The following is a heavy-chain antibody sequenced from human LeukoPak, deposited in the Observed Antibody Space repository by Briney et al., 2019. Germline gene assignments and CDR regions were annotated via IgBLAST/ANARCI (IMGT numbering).Heavy chain of an antibody. CDR1: GFTFSSYA. Sequence: GGSLRLSCAASGFTFSSYAMSWVRQAPGKGLEWVSAISGSGGSTYYADSVKGRFTISRDNSKNTLYLQMNSLRAEDTAVYYCARVPSKGYDSSGYYYAFDIWGQGTMVTVSS. CDR3: ARVPSKGYDSSGYYYAFDI. CDR2: ISGSGGST. V-gene: IGHV3-23*01. J-gene: IGHJ3*02. D-gene: IGHD3-22*01.